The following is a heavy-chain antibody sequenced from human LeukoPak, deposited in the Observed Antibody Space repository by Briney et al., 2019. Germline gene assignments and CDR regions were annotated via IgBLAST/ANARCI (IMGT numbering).Heavy chain of an antibody. CDR1: GGTFSSYA. D-gene: IGHD6-19*01. Sequence: SVKVSFKASGGTFSSYAISWVRQAPGQGLEWMGRIIPILGIANYAQKFQGRVTITADKSTSTAYMELSSLRSEDTAVYYCARETAVAGTDYWGQGTLVTVSS. V-gene: IGHV1-69*04. CDR3: ARETAVAGTDY. J-gene: IGHJ4*02. CDR2: IIPILGIA.